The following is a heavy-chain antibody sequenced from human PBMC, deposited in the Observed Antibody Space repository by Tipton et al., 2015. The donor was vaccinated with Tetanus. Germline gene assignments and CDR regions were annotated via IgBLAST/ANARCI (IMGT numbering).Heavy chain of an antibody. CDR3: ARDTSDYYDSSGYYSFRHGFDY. J-gene: IGHJ4*02. CDR2: IYYSGST. Sequence: TLSLTCTVSGGSISSGGYYWSWIRQHPGKGLEWIGYIYYSGSTYYNPSLKSRVTISVDTSKNQFSLKLSSVTAADTAVYYCARDTSDYYDSSGYYSFRHGFDYWGQGTLVTVSS. D-gene: IGHD3-22*01. CDR1: GGSISSGGYY. V-gene: IGHV4-31*03.